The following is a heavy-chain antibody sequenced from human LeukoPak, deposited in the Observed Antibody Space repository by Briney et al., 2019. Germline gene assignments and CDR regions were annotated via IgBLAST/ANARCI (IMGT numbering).Heavy chain of an antibody. D-gene: IGHD2-2*01. CDR3: ARIGYCSSTSCYDFDY. V-gene: IGHV5-51*01. J-gene: IGHJ4*02. CDR2: IYPGDSDT. CDR1: GYSLTSYW. Sequence: NTGESLKISCKGSGYSLTSYWIGWVRQMPGKGLEWMGIIYPGDSDTRYSPSFQGQVTISADKSISTAYLQWSSLKASDTAMYYCARIGYCSSTSCYDFDYWGQGTLVTVSS.